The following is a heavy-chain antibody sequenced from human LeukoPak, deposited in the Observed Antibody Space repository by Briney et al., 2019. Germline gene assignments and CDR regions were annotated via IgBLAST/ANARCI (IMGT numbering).Heavy chain of an antibody. CDR1: GYSFTSYL. CDR2: IYPGDADT. Sequence: GESLQISSQGSGYSFTSYLIGWVRQMPGKGVEGMGMIYPGDADTRYSPSFQGQVTISADKSISTAYLQWSSLKAPDTAMYYRERRGIAAACTDWYFDYWGQGTLVTVSS. CDR3: ERRGIAAACTDWYFDY. D-gene: IGHD6-13*01. J-gene: IGHJ4*02. V-gene: IGHV5-51*01.